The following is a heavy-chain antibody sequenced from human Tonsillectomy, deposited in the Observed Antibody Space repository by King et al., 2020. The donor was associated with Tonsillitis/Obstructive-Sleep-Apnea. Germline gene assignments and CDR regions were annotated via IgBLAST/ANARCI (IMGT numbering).Heavy chain of an antibody. V-gene: IGHV3-48*03. CDR2: ISSSGSTI. Sequence: DVQLVESGGGLVQPGGSLRLSCAAPGFTFSSYEMNWVRQAPGKGLEWVSYISSSGSTIYNADSVKGRFTISRDNAKNSLYLQMNSLRAEDTAVYYCARDLSNLFAFDIWGQGTMVTVSS. CDR1: GFTFSSYE. CDR3: ARDLSNLFAFDI. D-gene: IGHD3-16*02. J-gene: IGHJ3*02.